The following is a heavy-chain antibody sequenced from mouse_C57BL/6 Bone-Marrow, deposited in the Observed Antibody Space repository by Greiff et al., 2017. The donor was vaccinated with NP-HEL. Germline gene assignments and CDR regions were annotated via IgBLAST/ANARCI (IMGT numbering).Heavy chain of an antibody. V-gene: IGHV1-72*01. CDR3: ARRFYDGYYLHFDY. J-gene: IGHJ2*01. Sequence: QVHVKQPGAELVKPGASVKLSCKASGYTFTSYWMHWVKQRPGRGLEWIGRIDPNSGGTKYNEKFKSKATLTVDKPSSTAYMQLSSLTSEDSAVYYCARRFYDGYYLHFDYWGQGTTLTVSS. D-gene: IGHD2-3*01. CDR2: IDPNSGGT. CDR1: GYTFTSYW.